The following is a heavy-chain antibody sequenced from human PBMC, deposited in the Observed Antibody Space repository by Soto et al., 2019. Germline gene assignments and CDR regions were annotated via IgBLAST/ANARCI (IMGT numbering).Heavy chain of an antibody. CDR3: ARLPLGYCSGGSCYSYYYYYGMDV. Sequence: GKSLKLSFKGSGCSFTSYCIGWVRQMPGKVLECMGIIYPGDSDTRYSPSFQGQVTISADKSISTAYLQWSSLKASDTAMYYCARLPLGYCSGGSCYSYYYYYGMDVWGQGTAVTVSS. J-gene: IGHJ6*02. D-gene: IGHD2-15*01. CDR1: GCSFTSYC. CDR2: IYPGDSDT. V-gene: IGHV5-51*01.